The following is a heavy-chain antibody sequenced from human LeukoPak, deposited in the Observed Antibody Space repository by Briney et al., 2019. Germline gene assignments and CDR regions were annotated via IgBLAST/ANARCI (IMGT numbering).Heavy chain of an antibody. D-gene: IGHD3-10*01. Sequence: GGSLRLSCAASVSTLSTYWMAWFRQTPGKGLQWVASLRQSSSESSYLDSVRGRFTISRDNAANSLYLQMNNLRVEDTAVYYCARETRGAAGSYWGQGTLVTVSS. CDR2: LRQSSSES. J-gene: IGHJ4*02. CDR1: VSTLSTYW. CDR3: ARETRGAAGSY. V-gene: IGHV3-7*05.